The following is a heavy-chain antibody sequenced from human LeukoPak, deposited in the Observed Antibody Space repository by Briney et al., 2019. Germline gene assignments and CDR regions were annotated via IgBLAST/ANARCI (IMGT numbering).Heavy chain of an antibody. D-gene: IGHD3-9*01. V-gene: IGHV3-66*01. J-gene: IGHJ2*01. CDR2: IYDGGFT. CDR3: ARVMGRLVRTWYFDL. CDR1: GFTVSSNY. Sequence: PGGSLRLSCAASGFTVSSNYMAWVRQAPGKGLEWVSVIYDGGFTGYTDSVKGRFTISRDNSKNTLYLQMNSLRADDTAVYYCARVMGRLVRTWYFDLWGRGTLVTVSS.